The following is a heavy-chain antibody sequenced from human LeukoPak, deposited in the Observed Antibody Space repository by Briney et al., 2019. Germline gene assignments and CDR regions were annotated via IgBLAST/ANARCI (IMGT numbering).Heavy chain of an antibody. CDR1: GFTFSSYA. CDR3: AKISPLDYRGKPWAVDI. V-gene: IGHV3-23*01. Sequence: GGSLRLSCAASGFTFSSYAMSWVRQTPGKGLEWVSGIDPSGGGTYYADSVKGRFTISRDNSKNTLYLQMNSLRAEDTAAYYCAKISPLDYRGKPWAVDIWGQGTMVTVSS. CDR2: IDPSGGGT. J-gene: IGHJ3*02. D-gene: IGHD4-23*01.